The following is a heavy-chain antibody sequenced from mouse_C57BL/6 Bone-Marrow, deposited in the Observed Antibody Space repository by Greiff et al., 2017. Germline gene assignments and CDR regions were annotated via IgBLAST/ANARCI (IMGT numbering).Heavy chain of an antibody. D-gene: IGHD2-2*01. CDR3: ARNSPYGYDGYWYFDV. J-gene: IGHJ1*03. CDR2: IWTGGGT. V-gene: IGHV2-9-1*01. CDR1: GFSLTSYA. Sequence: VMLVESGPGLVAPSQSLSITCTVSGFSLTSYAISWVRQPPGKGLEWLGVIWTGGGTNYNSALKSRLSISKDNSKSQVFLKMNSLQTDDTARYYCARNSPYGYDGYWYFDVWGTGTTVTVSS.